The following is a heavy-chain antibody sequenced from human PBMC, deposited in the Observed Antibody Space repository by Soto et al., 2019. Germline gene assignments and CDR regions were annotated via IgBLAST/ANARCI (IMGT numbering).Heavy chain of an antibody. CDR3: VRHVYGYPNDAFDI. D-gene: IGHD5-18*01. V-gene: IGHV4-59*04. CDR2: FYYSGST. CDR1: GGFISSYY. Sequence: SETLSLTCTVSGGFISSYYWSWIRQPPGKGLEWIGTFYYSGSTYYNPSLNSRVTISVDTSKNQVSLKLSSVTAADTAVYYCVRHVYGYPNDAFDIWGQGTMVTVSS. J-gene: IGHJ3*02.